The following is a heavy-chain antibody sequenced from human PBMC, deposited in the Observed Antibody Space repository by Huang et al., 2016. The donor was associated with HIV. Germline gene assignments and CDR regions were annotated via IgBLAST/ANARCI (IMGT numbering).Heavy chain of an antibody. CDR1: GFIFNIYS. Sequence: EVQLVESGGELVQPGGSLRLSCSSSGFIFNIYSMNWVRQAPGKGLGCVSYSSSGSTTIYYADSGNGRFTISRDNAKNSLYLQMNSLRAEDTAVYYCARDGLRGRLMTRSLDYWGQGTLVTVSS. J-gene: IGHJ4*02. CDR2: SSSGSTTI. V-gene: IGHV3-48*01. D-gene: IGHD3-10*01. CDR3: ARDGLRGRLMTRSLDY.